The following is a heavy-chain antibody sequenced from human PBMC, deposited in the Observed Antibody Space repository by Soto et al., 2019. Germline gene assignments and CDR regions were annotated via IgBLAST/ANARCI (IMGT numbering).Heavy chain of an antibody. V-gene: IGHV3-7*05. CDR1: GFTFSDYW. Sequence: EVQLVESGGGLVQPGGSLTLSCAASGFTFSDYWMTWVRQASGKGLEWVGNIKKDGSEKYYMDSAEGRFTISRDNAMNSLYLQINSLRAEDTAVYYWARLIGRHSHAPCDYWGQGTLVTVSS. J-gene: IGHJ4*02. CDR2: IKKDGSEK. D-gene: IGHD5-18*01. CDR3: ARLIGRHSHAPCDY.